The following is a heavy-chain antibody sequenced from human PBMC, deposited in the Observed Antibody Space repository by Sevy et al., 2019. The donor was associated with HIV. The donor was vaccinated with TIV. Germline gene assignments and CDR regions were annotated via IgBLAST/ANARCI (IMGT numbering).Heavy chain of an antibody. V-gene: IGHV3-21*01. J-gene: IGHJ6*02. CDR3: ARMGGLTDKSMDV. D-gene: IGHD2-15*01. CDR1: GFTFISYT. CDR2: IAGDSSYI. Sequence: GGSLRLSCAASGFTFISYTMNWVRQAPGKGLEWVSSIAGDSSYIYYADLMKGRFTISRDNAKNSLYLQMNNLRAEDTAVYFCARMGGLTDKSMDVWGQGTTVTVSS.